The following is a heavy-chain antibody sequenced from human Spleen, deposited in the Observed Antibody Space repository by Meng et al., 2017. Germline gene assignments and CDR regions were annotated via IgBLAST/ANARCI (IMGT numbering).Heavy chain of an antibody. D-gene: IGHD3-10*01. CDR3: ASLLDYYGSGNLDAFDI. V-gene: IGHV4-34*01. CDR2: INHSGST. Sequence: GSLRLSCVVSGGSFSDYYWSWIRQPPGKGLEWIGEINHSGSTNYNPSLESRATISVDTSQNNLSLKLSSVTAADSAVYYCASLLDYYGSGNLDAFDIWGQGTMVTVSS. J-gene: IGHJ3*02. CDR1: GGSFSDYY.